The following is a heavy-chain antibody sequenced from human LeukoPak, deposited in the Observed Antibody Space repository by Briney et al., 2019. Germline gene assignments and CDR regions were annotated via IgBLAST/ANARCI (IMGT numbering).Heavy chain of an antibody. Sequence: SETLSLTCTVSGGSISSGSYYWSWIRQPAGKGLEWIGRIYSSGSTNYNPSLKSRVTISVDTSKNQFSLKLSSVTAADTAVYYCASDYYYDSSGYYGWGQGTLVTVSS. CDR3: ASDYYYDSSGYYG. J-gene: IGHJ4*02. D-gene: IGHD3-22*01. V-gene: IGHV4-61*02. CDR2: IYSSGST. CDR1: GGSISSGSYY.